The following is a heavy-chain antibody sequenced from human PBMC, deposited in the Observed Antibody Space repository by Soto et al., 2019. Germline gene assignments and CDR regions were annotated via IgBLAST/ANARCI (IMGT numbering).Heavy chain of an antibody. CDR3: ANPIAVAGNSY. D-gene: IGHD6-19*01. CDR1: GFTFSSYA. Sequence: GGSLRLSCAASGFTFSSYAMSWVRQAPGKGLEWVSAISGSGGSTYYADSVKGRFTISRDNSKNTLYLQMNSLRAEDTAVYYCANPIAVAGNSYWGQGTLVTVSS. V-gene: IGHV3-23*01. J-gene: IGHJ4*02. CDR2: ISGSGGST.